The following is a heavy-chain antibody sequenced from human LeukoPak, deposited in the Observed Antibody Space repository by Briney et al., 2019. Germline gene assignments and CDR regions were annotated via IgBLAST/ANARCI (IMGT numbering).Heavy chain of an antibody. CDR2: ISGSGDNT. D-gene: IGHD3-22*01. CDR3: AKDYYYDSSGYLDY. Sequence: GGSLRLSCAASGFTFSSYAMNWVRQAPGKVLEWVSIISGSGDNTYYADSVKGRFTISRDNSKNTLYLQMNSLRAEDTAIYYCAKDYYYDSSGYLDYWGQGALVTVSS. V-gene: IGHV3-23*01. J-gene: IGHJ4*02. CDR1: GFTFSSYA.